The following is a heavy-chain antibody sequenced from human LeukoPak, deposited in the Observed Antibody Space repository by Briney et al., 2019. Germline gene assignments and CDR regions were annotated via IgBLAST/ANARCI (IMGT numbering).Heavy chain of an antibody. CDR2: IYYSGST. J-gene: IGHJ4*02. CDR1: GGSFSGYY. V-gene: IGHV4-31*11. Sequence: PSETLSLTCAVYGGSFSGYYWSWIRQHPGKGLEWIGYIYYSGSTYCNPSLKSRVTISVDTSKNQFSLKLSSVTAADTAVYYCARADFGVVPAAFDYWGQGTLVTVSS. CDR3: ARADFGVVPAAFDY. D-gene: IGHD2-2*01.